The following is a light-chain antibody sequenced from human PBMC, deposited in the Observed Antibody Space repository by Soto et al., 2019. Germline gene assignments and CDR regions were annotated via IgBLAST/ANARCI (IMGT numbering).Light chain of an antibody. CDR3: QQYIDWPPYT. Sequence: EVVLTQSPATLSVSPGERATLSCRASQTVSRSLAWYQQKPGQAPRLLIYGAAMRATGVPDRFCGSGAGTAFTLTISSLQSADFAVDYCQQYIDWPPYTFGQGTKVEIK. CDR1: QTVSRS. CDR2: GAA. J-gene: IGKJ2*01. V-gene: IGKV3-15*01.